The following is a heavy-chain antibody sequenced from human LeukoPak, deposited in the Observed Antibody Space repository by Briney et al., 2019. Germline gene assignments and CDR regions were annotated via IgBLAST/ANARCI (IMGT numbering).Heavy chain of an antibody. CDR2: ISGSGGST. CDR1: GFTFSSYA. Sequence: GGSLRLSCAASGFTFSSYAMSWVRQAPGKGLEWVSAISGSGGSTYYADSVKGWFTISRDNSKNTLYLQMNSLRAEDTAVYYCAKGRDSSSWYSYYFDYWGQGTLVTVSS. V-gene: IGHV3-23*01. CDR3: AKGRDSSSWYSYYFDY. J-gene: IGHJ4*02. D-gene: IGHD6-13*01.